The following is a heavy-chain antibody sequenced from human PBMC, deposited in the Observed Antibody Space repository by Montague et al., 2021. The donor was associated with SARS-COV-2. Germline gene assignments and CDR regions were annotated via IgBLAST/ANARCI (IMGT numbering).Heavy chain of an antibody. CDR1: GGSISSTSYY. CDR2: ISYSGST. J-gene: IGHJ3*02. V-gene: IGHV4-39*01. Sequence: SETLSLTCTVSGGSISSTSYYWGWIRQPPGKGLEWIGSISYSGSTYYKSSLKSRVTISVDTSMNQFSLRLSSVTAADTAVYYCARHITGSGNAFDIWGQGTMVTVSS. CDR3: ARHITGSGNAFDI. D-gene: IGHD3-10*01.